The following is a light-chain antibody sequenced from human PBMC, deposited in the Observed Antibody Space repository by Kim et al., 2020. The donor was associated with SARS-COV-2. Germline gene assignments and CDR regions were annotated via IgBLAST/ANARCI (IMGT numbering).Light chain of an antibody. J-gene: IGLJ1*01. CDR1: SSNIGADYD. V-gene: IGLV1-40*01. Sequence: QSVLTQPPSVSCAPGQRVTVSCTGSSSNIGADYDVHWYQQVPGTAPKLLIYGNSNRPSGVPDRFSCSKSGTSASLAITGLQAEDEADYYCQSYDNRLSGYVFGTGTKVTVL. CDR2: GNS. CDR3: QSYDNRLSGYV.